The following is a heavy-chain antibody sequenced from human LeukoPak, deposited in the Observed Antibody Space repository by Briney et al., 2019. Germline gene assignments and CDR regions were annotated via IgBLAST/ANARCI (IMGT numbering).Heavy chain of an antibody. CDR3: ASSGSGSDDFDY. Sequence: ASVKVSCKASGYTFTSYYMHWVRQAPGQGLEWMGIINPSGGSTSYAQKFQGRVTMTRDTSTSTVYMELSSLRSEDTAVYYRASSGSGSDDFDYWGQGTLVTVSS. CDR1: GYTFTSYY. D-gene: IGHD3-10*01. J-gene: IGHJ4*02. V-gene: IGHV1-46*01. CDR2: INPSGGST.